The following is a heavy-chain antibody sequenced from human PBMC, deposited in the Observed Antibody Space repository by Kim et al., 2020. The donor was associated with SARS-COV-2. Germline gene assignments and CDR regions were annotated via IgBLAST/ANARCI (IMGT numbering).Heavy chain of an antibody. D-gene: IGHD6-19*01. CDR3: AREGSWGIAVELGAFDI. Sequence: SETLSLTCTVSGGSVSSGSYYWSWIRQPPGKGLEWIGYIYYSGSTNYNPSLKSPVTISVDTSKNQFSLKLSSVTAADTAVYYCAREGSWGIAVELGAFDIWGQGTMVTVSS. J-gene: IGHJ3*02. V-gene: IGHV4-61*01. CDR1: GGSVSSGSYY. CDR2: IYYSGST.